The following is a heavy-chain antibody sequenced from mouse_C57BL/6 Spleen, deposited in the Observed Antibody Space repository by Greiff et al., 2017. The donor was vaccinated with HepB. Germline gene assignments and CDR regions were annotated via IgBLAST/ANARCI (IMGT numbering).Heavy chain of an antibody. CDR1: GFSLTSYG. V-gene: IGHV2-2*01. Sequence: QVQLQQSGPGLVQPSQSLSITCTVSGFSLTSYGVHWVRQSPGKGLEWLGVIWSGGSTDYNAAFISRLSISKDNSKSQVFFKMNSLQADDTAIYYCARPLYDGYYGGFAYWGQGTLVTVSA. D-gene: IGHD2-3*01. J-gene: IGHJ3*01. CDR2: IWSGGST. CDR3: ARPLYDGYYGGFAY.